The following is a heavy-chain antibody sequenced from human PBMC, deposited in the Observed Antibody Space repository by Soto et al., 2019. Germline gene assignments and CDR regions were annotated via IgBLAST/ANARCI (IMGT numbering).Heavy chain of an antibody. CDR3: AKDSRAYCGGDCPTPFDY. J-gene: IGHJ4*02. D-gene: IGHD2-21*02. CDR1: GLTFSSYA. Sequence: EVQLLESGGNLVQPGGSLRLSCAASGLTFSSYAMSWVRQAPGKGLEWVSGIVASGGNTYYADSVQGRFTISRDKSKNTLYLQMNSLRAEDTAVYYCAKDSRAYCGGDCPTPFDYWGQGTLVSVSS. V-gene: IGHV3-23*01. CDR2: IVASGGNT.